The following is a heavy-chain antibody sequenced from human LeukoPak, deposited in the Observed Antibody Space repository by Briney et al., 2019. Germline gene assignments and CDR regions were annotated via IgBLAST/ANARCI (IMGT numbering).Heavy chain of an antibody. J-gene: IGHJ5*02. CDR1: GYSISSGYY. CDR3: ATRFGYSSGWYFRYPSWFDP. D-gene: IGHD6-19*01. CDR2: IYHSGST. V-gene: IGHV4-38-2*02. Sequence: SETLSLTCTVSGYSISSGYYWGWIRQPPGKGLEWIGSIYHSGSTYYNPSLKSRVTISVDTSKNQFSLKLSSVTAADTAVYYCATRFGYSSGWYFRYPSWFDPWSQGTLVTVSS.